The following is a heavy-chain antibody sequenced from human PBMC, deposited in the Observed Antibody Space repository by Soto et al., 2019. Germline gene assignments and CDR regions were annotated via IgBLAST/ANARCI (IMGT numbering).Heavy chain of an antibody. CDR2: ISGSGGST. V-gene: IGHV3-23*01. CDR3: AKDSEMERIFDY. J-gene: IGHJ4*02. CDR1: GFTLSSYA. Sequence: VGSLRLSCAASGFTLSSYAMSWVRQAPGKGLEWVSAISGSGGSTYYADSVKGRFTISRDNSKNTLYLQMNSLRAEDTAVYYCAKDSEMERIFDYWGQGTLVTAPQ. D-gene: IGHD2-15*01.